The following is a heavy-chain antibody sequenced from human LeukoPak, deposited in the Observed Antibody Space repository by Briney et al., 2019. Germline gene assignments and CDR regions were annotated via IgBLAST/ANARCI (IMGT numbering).Heavy chain of an antibody. J-gene: IGHJ5*02. CDR3: ARGGYYGSGNDFRFDP. V-gene: IGHV4-4*07. CDR1: GGSISSYY. D-gene: IGHD3-10*01. Sequence: SETLSLTCTVSGGSISSYYWNWIRQPAGKGLEWIGRIYTSGSTNYNPSLKSRVTISVDTSKNQFSLKLSSVTAADTAIYYCARGGYYGSGNDFRFDPWGQGTLVTVSS. CDR2: IYTSGST.